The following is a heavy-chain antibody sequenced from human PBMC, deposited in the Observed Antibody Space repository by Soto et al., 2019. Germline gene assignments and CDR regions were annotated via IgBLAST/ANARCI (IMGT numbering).Heavy chain of an antibody. CDR2: IYYRGST. D-gene: IGHD7-27*01. CDR3: ARQRTGDFYDAFDI. Sequence: QLQLQESGPGLVKPSETLSLTCTVSGGSLSRRDYYWGWIRQPPGKGLEWFGSIYYRGSTSYNMSLKSRLTIPVDTSKNQFSLKLSSVTDADTAVYYCARQRTGDFYDAFDIWGQGTMVTVSS. J-gene: IGHJ3*02. CDR1: GGSLSRRDYY. V-gene: IGHV4-39*01.